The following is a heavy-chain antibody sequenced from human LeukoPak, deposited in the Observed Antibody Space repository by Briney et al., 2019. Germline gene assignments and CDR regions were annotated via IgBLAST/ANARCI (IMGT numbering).Heavy chain of an antibody. V-gene: IGHV3-7*01. CDR1: GFTFSTFW. D-gene: IGHD3-22*01. CDR2: INPDGSKK. Sequence: PGGSLRLSCAASGFTFSTFWMTWVRQAPGKGLEWVGNINPDGSKKTYVDSVKGRFSISRDNARNSVYLQMNNLRVDDTAVFYCATSPMILRGHYWGRGTLVTVSS. J-gene: IGHJ4*02. CDR3: ATSPMILRGHY.